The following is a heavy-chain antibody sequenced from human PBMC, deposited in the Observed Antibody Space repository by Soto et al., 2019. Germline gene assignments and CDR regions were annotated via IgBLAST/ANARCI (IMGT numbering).Heavy chain of an antibody. J-gene: IGHJ5*02. CDR1: GGSISSYY. V-gene: IGHV4-59*01. Sequence: ETLSLTCTVSGGSISSYYWSWIRQPPGKGLEWIGYIYYSGSTNYNPSLKSRVTISVDTSKNQFSLKLSSVTAADTAVYYCASDSYGAGGARWLDPWGQGTLVTVSS. CDR2: IYYSGST. CDR3: ASDSYGAGGARWLDP. D-gene: IGHD3-10*01.